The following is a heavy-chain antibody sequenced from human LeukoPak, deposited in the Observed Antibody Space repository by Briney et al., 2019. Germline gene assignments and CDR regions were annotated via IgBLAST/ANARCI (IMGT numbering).Heavy chain of an antibody. CDR2: ISATGGST. CDR1: GFSFSTYA. J-gene: IGHJ4*02. V-gene: IGHV3-23*01. Sequence: PGESLRLSCAASGFSFSTYAMGWVRQAPGKGLEWVSAISATGGSTYYADSVKGRFTISRDNSKNTLYLQINTLRAEDTAVYYCAKRPLDYWGQGTLVTVSS. CDR3: AKRPLDY.